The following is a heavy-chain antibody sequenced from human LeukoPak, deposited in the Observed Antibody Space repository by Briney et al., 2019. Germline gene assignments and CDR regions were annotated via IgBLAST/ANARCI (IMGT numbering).Heavy chain of an antibody. V-gene: IGHV1-2*02. Sequence: ASVKVSCKASGYTFTSYGISWVRQAPGQGLEWMGWINPNSGGTNYAQKFQGRVTMTRDTSISTAYMELSRLRSDDTAVYYCARSLSVYYYYYMDVWGKGTTVTISS. J-gene: IGHJ6*03. CDR3: ARSLSVYYYYYMDV. CDR1: GYTFTSYG. CDR2: INPNSGGT.